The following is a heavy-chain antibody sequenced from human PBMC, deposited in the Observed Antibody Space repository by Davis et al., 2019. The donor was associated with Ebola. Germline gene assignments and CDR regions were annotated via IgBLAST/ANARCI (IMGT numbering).Heavy chain of an antibody. Sequence: PGGSLRLSCAASGFTFSSYAMHWVRQAPGKGLEWVAVISYDGSNKYYADSVKGRFTISRDNSKNTLYLQMNSLKTEDTAVYYCTTGGRTMVRGVPFDYWGQGTLVTVSS. CDR3: TTGGRTMVRGVPFDY. CDR1: GFTFSSYA. D-gene: IGHD3-10*01. J-gene: IGHJ4*02. V-gene: IGHV3-30-3*01. CDR2: ISYDGSNK.